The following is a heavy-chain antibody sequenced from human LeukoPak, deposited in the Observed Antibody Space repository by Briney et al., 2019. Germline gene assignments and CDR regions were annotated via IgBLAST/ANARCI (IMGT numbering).Heavy chain of an antibody. CDR2: IHHSGNS. Sequence: SETLSLTCTVSGGSISSYHWSWIRQSPGKGLEWISYIHHSGNSDYNPSLRSRVTTSLDTSKNQFSLNLISVTAADTAVYYCTRGHWGLQSWSQGTLVTVSS. J-gene: IGHJ5*02. D-gene: IGHD7-27*01. CDR3: TRGHWGLQS. V-gene: IGHV4-59*01. CDR1: GGSISSYH.